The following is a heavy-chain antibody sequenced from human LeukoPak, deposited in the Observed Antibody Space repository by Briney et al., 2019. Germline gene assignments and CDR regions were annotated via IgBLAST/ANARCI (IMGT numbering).Heavy chain of an antibody. CDR2: INHSGST. CDR3: ARTSGDYGGNSDDY. V-gene: IGHV4-34*01. CDR1: GGSFSGYY. Sequence: SETLSLTCAVYGGSFSGYYWSWIRQPPGKGLEWIGEINHSGSTNYNPSLKSRVTISVDTSKNQFSLKLSSVTAADTAVYYCARTSGDYGGNSDDYWGQGTLVTVPS. D-gene: IGHD4-23*01. J-gene: IGHJ4*02.